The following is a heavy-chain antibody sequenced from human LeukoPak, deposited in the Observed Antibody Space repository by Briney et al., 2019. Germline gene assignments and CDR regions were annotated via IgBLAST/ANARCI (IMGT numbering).Heavy chain of an antibody. CDR1: GFTFSSYG. J-gene: IGHJ6*03. CDR3: ARDQGSSWSYYYYYYMDV. CDR2: IWYDGSNK. V-gene: IGHV3-33*01. D-gene: IGHD6-13*01. Sequence: PGGSLRLSCAASGFTFSSYGMHWVRQAPGKGLEWVAVIWYDGSNKYYADSVKGRFTISRDNSKNTLYLQMNSLRAEDTAVYYCARDQGSSWSYYYYYYMDVWGKGTTVTVSS.